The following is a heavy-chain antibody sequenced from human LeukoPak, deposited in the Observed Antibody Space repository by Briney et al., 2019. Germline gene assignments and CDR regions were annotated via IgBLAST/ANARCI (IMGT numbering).Heavy chain of an antibody. V-gene: IGHV3-33*01. Sequence: PGGSLRLSCAASGFTFSSYGMHWVCQAPGKGLEWVAVILSDGSKEFYTDSVKGRFTISRDNSKNTLYLQMNSLRAEDTAVYYCARGKYGGYFIDYWGQGTLVTVSS. CDR1: GFTFSSYG. CDR2: ILSDGSKE. CDR3: ARGKYGGYFIDY. D-gene: IGHD5-12*01. J-gene: IGHJ4*02.